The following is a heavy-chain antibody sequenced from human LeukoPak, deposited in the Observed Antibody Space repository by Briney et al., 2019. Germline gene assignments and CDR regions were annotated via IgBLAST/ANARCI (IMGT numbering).Heavy chain of an antibody. V-gene: IGHV3-7*01. D-gene: IGHD5-18*01. CDR2: IKQDGSEK. J-gene: IGHJ4*02. Sequence: GGSLRLSCAASGFTFSSYAMHWVRQAPGKGLEWVANIKQDGSEKYYVDSVKGRFTISRDNAKNSLYLQMNSLRAEDTAVYYCAREGRSSYGVDYWGQGTLVTVSS. CDR3: AREGRSSYGVDY. CDR1: GFTFSSYA.